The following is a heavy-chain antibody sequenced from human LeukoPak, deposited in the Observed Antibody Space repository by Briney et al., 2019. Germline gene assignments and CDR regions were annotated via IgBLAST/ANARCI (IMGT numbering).Heavy chain of an antibody. CDR1: GFTFGDYA. V-gene: IGHV3-49*04. CDR3: TGSFGELTFFDY. Sequence: PGGSLRLSCTASGFTFGDYALSWVRQAPGKGLEWVGFIRSKVFGGTTEYVASVKGRFTISRDGSKSIAYLQMNSLKTEDTAVYYCTGSFGELTFFDYWGQGTLVTVSS. D-gene: IGHD3-10*01. J-gene: IGHJ4*02. CDR2: IRSKVFGGTT.